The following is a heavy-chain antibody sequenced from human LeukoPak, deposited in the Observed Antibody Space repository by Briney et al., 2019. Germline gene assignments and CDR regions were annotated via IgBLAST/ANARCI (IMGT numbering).Heavy chain of an antibody. Sequence: SETLSLTCAVYGESFSGYQWTWIRQPPGKGLEWIGEINHSGSTNYNPSLKSRVTISVDTSKNQFSLKLSSVTAADTAVYYCARPSIAARVIDYWGQGTLVTVSS. D-gene: IGHD6-6*01. CDR2: INHSGST. CDR1: GESFSGYQ. V-gene: IGHV4-34*01. CDR3: ARPSIAARVIDY. J-gene: IGHJ4*02.